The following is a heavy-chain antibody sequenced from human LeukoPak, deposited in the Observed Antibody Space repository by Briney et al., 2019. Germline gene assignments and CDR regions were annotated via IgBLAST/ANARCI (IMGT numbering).Heavy chain of an antibody. J-gene: IGHJ4*02. V-gene: IGHV4-39*01. D-gene: IGHD6-13*01. CDR2: IYYSGST. CDR1: GGSISSSSYY. CDR3: ARGRQLVLR. Sequence: PSETLSLTCTVSGGSISSSSYYWGWIRQPPGKGLEWIGSIYYSGSTYYNPSLKSRVTISVDTSKNQFSLKLSSVTAADTAVYYCARGRQLVLRWGQGTLVTVSS.